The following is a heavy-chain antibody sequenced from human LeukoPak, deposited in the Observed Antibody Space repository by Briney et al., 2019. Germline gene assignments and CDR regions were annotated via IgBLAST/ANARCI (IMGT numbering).Heavy chain of an antibody. J-gene: IGHJ5*02. D-gene: IGHD3-10*01. CDR3: ARAVVRSMVRGVRFDP. V-gene: IGHV4-34*01. Sequence: SETLSLTCAVYGGSFSGYYWSWIRQPPGKGLEWIGEINHSGSTNYNPSLKSRVTISVDTSKNQFSLKLSSVTAADTAVYYCARAVVRSMVRGVRFDPWGQGTLVTVSS. CDR1: GGSFSGYY. CDR2: INHSGST.